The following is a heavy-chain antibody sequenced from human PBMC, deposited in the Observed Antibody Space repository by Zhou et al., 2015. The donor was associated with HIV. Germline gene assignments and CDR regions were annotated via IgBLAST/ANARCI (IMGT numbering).Heavy chain of an antibody. Sequence: QVQLVQSGAEVKKPGASVKVSCKASGYTFPNYGITWVRQAPGQGLEWMGWISAFNGNTNYAQKLQGRVTMTTDTSTSTAYMELRSLRSDDTAVYYCARSYDYVWGSYSHDAFDIWGQGTMVTVSS. D-gene: IGHD3-16*01. J-gene: IGHJ3*02. CDR3: ARSYDYVWGSYSHDAFDI. CDR1: GYTFPNYG. CDR2: ISAFNGNT. V-gene: IGHV1-18*01.